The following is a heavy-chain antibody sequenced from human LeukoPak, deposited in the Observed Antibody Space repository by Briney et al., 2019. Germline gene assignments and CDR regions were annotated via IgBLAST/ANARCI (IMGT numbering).Heavy chain of an antibody. CDR1: GGSISSYY. CDR3: TNYCSSSSCHTRRAFDI. Sequence: TSETLSLTCTVSGGSISSYYWSWIRQPPGKGLEWIGYIFHSATTNYNPSLKSRVAISVDTSKNQFSLKLSSVTAADTAVYYCTNYCSSSSCHTRRAFDIWGQGQWSPSLQ. V-gene: IGHV4-4*08. D-gene: IGHD2-2*02. CDR2: IFHSATT. J-gene: IGHJ3*02.